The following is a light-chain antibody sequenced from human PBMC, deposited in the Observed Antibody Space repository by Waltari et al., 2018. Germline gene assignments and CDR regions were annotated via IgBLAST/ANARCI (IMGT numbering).Light chain of an antibody. CDR3: MQATQWPLT. CDR2: KVF. CDR1: QSLVHSDGKTY. V-gene: IGKV2-30*02. J-gene: IGKJ1*01. Sequence: DVVMTQSPLSLPVTLGQPATISCRSSQSLVHSDGKTYLNWFQQRPGQSQRRLIYKVFNRDSGVPDRVSGSGSGTDFTLKISRVEAEDVGTYYCMQATQWPLTFGQGTKVEIK.